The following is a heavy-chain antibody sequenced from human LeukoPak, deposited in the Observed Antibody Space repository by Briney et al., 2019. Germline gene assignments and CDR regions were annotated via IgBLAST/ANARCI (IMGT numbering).Heavy chain of an antibody. V-gene: IGHV3-23*01. CDR3: AKWGDYDILTGYYDSDY. J-gene: IGHJ4*02. D-gene: IGHD3-9*01. CDR2: VSGRDDSP. Sequence: QTGASLRLSCAASGFTFSNYAMSWVRQAPGKGLEWVSAVSGRDDSPYYADSVKGRFTISRDTSKNTLYLQMNRLRAEDTAVYYCAKWGDYDILTGYYDSDYWGQGTLVTVSS. CDR1: GFTFSNYA.